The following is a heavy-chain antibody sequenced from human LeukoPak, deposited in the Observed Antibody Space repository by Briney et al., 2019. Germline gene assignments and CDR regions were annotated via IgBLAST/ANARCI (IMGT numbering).Heavy chain of an antibody. Sequence: PSETLSLTCTVSGASISSSYWSWIRQPPGKGLEWIGYIYYSGSTNYNPSLKSRVTISIDTSKNHFSLKVSSVTAADTAVYYCARSPYGSTSTNYYMDVWGKGTTVTVSS. CDR2: IYYSGST. J-gene: IGHJ6*03. V-gene: IGHV4-59*01. CDR1: GASISSSY. CDR3: ARSPYGSTSTNYYMDV. D-gene: IGHD2-2*01.